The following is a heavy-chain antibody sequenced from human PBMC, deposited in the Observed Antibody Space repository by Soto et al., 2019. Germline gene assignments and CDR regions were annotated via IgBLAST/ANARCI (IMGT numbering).Heavy chain of an antibody. CDR2: ISKSGGTT. CDR1: GLTLSDYY. D-gene: IGHD5-12*01. J-gene: IGHJ4*02. V-gene: IGHV3-11*01. CDR3: ARVKGAYAIDY. Sequence: PGGSLRLSCAPCGLTLSDYYMGWICQAPGKGPEWVSYISKSGGTTQYADSVKGRFTISRDNAKKSLFLQMNSLRAEDTAVYYCARVKGAYAIDYWGQGTQVTVSS.